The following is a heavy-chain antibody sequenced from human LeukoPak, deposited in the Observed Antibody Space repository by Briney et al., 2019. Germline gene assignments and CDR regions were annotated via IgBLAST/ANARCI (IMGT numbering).Heavy chain of an antibody. CDR3: AKNYYDRRGPYSWVFDY. J-gene: IGHJ4*02. V-gene: IGHV3-23*01. CDR1: GFTFSDCA. D-gene: IGHD3-22*01. CDR2: IFAGGGAA. Sequence: PGGSLRLSCAASGFTFSDCAMTWVRQAPGKGLEWVSGIFAGGGAALYADSVRGRFTIFRDDSMSTLFLQMYSLRAEDTAIYYCAKNYYDRRGPYSWVFDYWGQGTLVTVSS.